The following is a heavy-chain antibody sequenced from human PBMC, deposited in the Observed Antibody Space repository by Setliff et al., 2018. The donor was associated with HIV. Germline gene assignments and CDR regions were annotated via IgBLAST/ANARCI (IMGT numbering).Heavy chain of an antibody. CDR1: GGSISSGGYY. Sequence: PSETLSLTCTVSGGSISSGGYYWSWIRQHPGKGLEWIGYIYHSGITYYNPSLKSRVTISLDPAKNQFALKLSSVTAADTAGYYCARGIAAAEGYFDYWGQGTLVTVSS. CDR3: ARGIAAAEGYFDY. D-gene: IGHD6-13*01. CDR2: IYHSGIT. J-gene: IGHJ4*02. V-gene: IGHV4-31*02.